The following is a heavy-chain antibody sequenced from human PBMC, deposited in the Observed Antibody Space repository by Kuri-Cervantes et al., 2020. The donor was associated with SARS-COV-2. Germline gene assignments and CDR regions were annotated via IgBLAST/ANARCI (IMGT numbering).Heavy chain of an antibody. D-gene: IGHD4/OR15-4a*01. CDR3: ARDLPSDYTYYYYYMDV. CDR2: IYTSGST. V-gene: IGHV4-4*07. Sequence: SETLSLTCTVSGGSISSYYWSWIRQPAGKGLEWIGRIYTSGSTNYNPPLKSRVTMSVDTSKNQFSLKLSSVTAADTAVYHCARDLPSDYTYYYYYMDVWGKGTTVTVSS. CDR1: GGSISSYY. J-gene: IGHJ6*03.